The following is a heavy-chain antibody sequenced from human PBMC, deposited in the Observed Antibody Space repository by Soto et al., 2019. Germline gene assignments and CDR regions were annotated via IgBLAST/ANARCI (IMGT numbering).Heavy chain of an antibody. CDR1: GFTFSMYG. CDR3: ARDRRVIPDADMDY. J-gene: IGHJ4*02. D-gene: IGHD2-21*01. CDR2: IYSDGSHQ. Sequence: QVQLVESGGGVVQPGSSLRLSCEASGFTFSMYGMHWVRQAPGKGLEWVGVIYSDGSHQYYGDSVKGRFTISRDNSNKMVYLQMTGLRLYDSALYYCARDRRVIPDADMDYWGQGVLVTVSS. V-gene: IGHV3-30*03.